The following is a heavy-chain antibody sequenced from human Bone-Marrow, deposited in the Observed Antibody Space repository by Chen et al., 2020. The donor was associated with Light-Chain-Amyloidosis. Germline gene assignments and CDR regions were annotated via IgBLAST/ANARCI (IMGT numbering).Heavy chain of an antibody. D-gene: IGHD5-12*01. CDR2: IYPDDSDA. J-gene: IGHJ4*02. CDR3: ARRRDGYNFDY. CDR1: GXXXPNVG. Sequence: EVQLEQSGPEVKKPGESLKIXXXGSGXXXPNVGIGWVRQMPGKGLEWMGVIYPDDSDARYSPSFEGQVTISADKSITTAYLQWXXXXXSDTAMYYCARRRDGYNFDYWGQGTLVTVSS. V-gene: IGHV5-51*01.